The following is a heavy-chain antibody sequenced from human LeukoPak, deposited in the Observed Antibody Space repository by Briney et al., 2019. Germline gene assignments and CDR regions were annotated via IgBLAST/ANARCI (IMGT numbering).Heavy chain of an antibody. CDR2: ISNDGSEK. D-gene: IGHD4-17*01. CDR3: ARDPNDYGDYIPDY. J-gene: IGHJ4*02. V-gene: IGHV3-30*09. CDR1: GFTFGRYA. Sequence: PGGSLRLSCAASGFTFGRYAMHWVRQAPGKGLEWVAFISNDGSEKYYADSVKGRFAISRDKSKDTLSLQMNGLRPGDTAMYYCARDPNDYGDYIPDYWGQGTLVTVSS.